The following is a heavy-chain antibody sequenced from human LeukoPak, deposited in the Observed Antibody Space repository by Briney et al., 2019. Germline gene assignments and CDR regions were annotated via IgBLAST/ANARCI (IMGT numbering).Heavy chain of an antibody. J-gene: IGHJ4*02. CDR3: ARFLGAALDY. V-gene: IGHV6-1*01. CDR2: TYYRSKWYN. D-gene: IGHD3-16*01. Sequence: SQTLSLTCAISGDGVSSSSLTWDWIRQSPSRGLEWLGRTYYRSKWYNDYAVSVKSRITINSDTSNNQFSLQLNSVTPEDTAVYYCARFLGAALDYWGQGILVTVSS. CDR1: GDGVSSSSLT.